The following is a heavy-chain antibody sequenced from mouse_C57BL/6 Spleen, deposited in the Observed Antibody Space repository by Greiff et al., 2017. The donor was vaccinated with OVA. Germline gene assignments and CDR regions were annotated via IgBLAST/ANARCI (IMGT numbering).Heavy chain of an antibody. J-gene: IGHJ4*01. D-gene: IGHD2-1*01. CDR2: ISSGGDYI. CDR3: TRDDGNDYAMDY. CDR1: GFTFSSYA. V-gene: IGHV5-9-1*02. Sequence: DVQLVESGEGLVKPGGSLKLSCAASGFTFSSYAMSWVRQTPEKRLEWVAYISSGGDYIYYADTVKGRFTISRDNARNTLYLQMSSLKSEDTAMYYCTRDDGNDYAMDYWCQGTSVTVSS.